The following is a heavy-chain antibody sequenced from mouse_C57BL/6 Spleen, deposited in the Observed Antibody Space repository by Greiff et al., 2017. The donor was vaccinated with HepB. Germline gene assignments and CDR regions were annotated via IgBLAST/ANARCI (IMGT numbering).Heavy chain of an antibody. CDR2: IYPRSGNT. CDR1: GYTFTSYG. V-gene: IGHV1-81*01. D-gene: IGHD1-1*01. Sequence: VKLQESGAELARPGASVKLSCKASGYTFTSYGISWVKQRTGQGLEWIGEIYPRSGNTYYNEKFKGKATLTADKSSSTAYMELRSLTSEDSAVYFCARGDYGSSYRAMDYWGQGTSVTVSS. CDR3: ARGDYGSSYRAMDY. J-gene: IGHJ4*01.